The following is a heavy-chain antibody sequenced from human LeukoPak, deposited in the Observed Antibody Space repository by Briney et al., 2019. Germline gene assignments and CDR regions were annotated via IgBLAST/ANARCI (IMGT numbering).Heavy chain of an antibody. J-gene: IGHJ3*02. CDR3: ARADRLRWKPDAFDI. CDR2: IYYSGST. CDR1: GGSISSSSYY. Sequence: PSETLSLTCTVSGGSISSSSYYWGWIRQPPGKGLEWIGSIYYSGSTYYNPSLKSRVTISVDTSKNQFSLKLSSVTAADTVVYYCARADRLRWKPDAFDIWGQGTMVTVSS. V-gene: IGHV4-39*07. D-gene: IGHD4-23*01.